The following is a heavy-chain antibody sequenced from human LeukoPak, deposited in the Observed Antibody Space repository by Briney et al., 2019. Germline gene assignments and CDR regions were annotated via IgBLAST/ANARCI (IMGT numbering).Heavy chain of an antibody. CDR2: IWYDGSNK. Sequence: GGSLRLSCAASGFTFSSYGMHWVRQAPGKGLEWVAVIWYDGSNKYYADSVKGRFTISRDNSKSTLYLQMNSLRAEDTALYYCARSGDYWGQGTLVTVSS. V-gene: IGHV3-33*01. D-gene: IGHD1-26*01. CDR1: GFTFSSYG. CDR3: ARSGDY. J-gene: IGHJ4*02.